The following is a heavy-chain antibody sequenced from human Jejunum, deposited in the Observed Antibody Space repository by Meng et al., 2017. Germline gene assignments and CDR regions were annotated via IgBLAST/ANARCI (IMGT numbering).Heavy chain of an antibody. CDR3: AKEVYSSGWYHSSYFDY. V-gene: IGHV3-23*01. D-gene: IGHD6-19*01. CDR1: GFTFSNYA. CDR2: ISGSGIST. Sequence: GGSLRLSCAVSGFTFSNYAMSWVRQAPGKGLEWVSTISGSGISTYYADSVKGRFTIPRDNSKNTLYLQMNRLRAEDTAVYYCAKEVYSSGWYHSSYFDYWGQGTLVTVSS. J-gene: IGHJ4*02.